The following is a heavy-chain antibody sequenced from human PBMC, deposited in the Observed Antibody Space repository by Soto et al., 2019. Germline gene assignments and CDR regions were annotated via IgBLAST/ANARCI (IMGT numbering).Heavy chain of an antibody. Sequence: SETLSLTCSVSGGSIISHYWSWIRQPPGKGLEWIGYIHYTGSTDYNPSLKCRLTISVDTSKNQFSLKLSSVTAADTAVYYCARGGWSLDYWGQGTLVTVSS. CDR2: IHYTGST. J-gene: IGHJ4*02. D-gene: IGHD2-15*01. CDR1: GGSIISHY. CDR3: ARGGWSLDY. V-gene: IGHV4-59*11.